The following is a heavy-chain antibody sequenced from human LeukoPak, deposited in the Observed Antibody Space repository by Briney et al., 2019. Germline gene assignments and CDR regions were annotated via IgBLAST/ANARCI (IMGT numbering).Heavy chain of an antibody. CDR1: GFTFSGSA. CDR3: CASVTIP. CDR2: IRSKDNSYAT. Sequence: PGGSLRLSCAASGFTFSGSAMRWVRQASGKGLEWVARIRSKDNSYATAYAASVKGRFTISRDDSKSTAYLQMNSLKTEDTAVYYCCASVTIPWGQGTLVTVSS. V-gene: IGHV3-73*01. J-gene: IGHJ5*02. D-gene: IGHD4-17*01.